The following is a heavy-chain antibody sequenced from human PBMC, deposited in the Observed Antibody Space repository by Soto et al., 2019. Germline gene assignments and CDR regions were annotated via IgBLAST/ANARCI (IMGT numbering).Heavy chain of an antibody. CDR1: GYSFTSYW. D-gene: IGHD6-6*01. CDR2: IYPGDSDT. Sequence: PGESLKISCKGSGYSFTSYWIGWVRQMPGKGLEWMGIIYPGDSDTRYSPSFQGQVTISADKSISTAYLQWGSLKASDTAMYYCARVSRIAAPRDGMDVWGQGTTVTVSS. CDR3: ARVSRIAAPRDGMDV. J-gene: IGHJ6*02. V-gene: IGHV5-51*01.